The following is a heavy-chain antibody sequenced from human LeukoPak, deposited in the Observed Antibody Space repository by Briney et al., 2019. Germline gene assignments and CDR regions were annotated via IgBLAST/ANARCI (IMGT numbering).Heavy chain of an antibody. CDR3: AGHHPRNTVDF. V-gene: IGHV4-4*07. CDR1: GGSISIYY. J-gene: IGHJ4*02. D-gene: IGHD2/OR15-2a*01. CDR2: IYTSGST. Sequence: SETLSLTCTVSGGSISIYYWSWIRQPAGKGLEWIGRIYTSGSTNYNPSLKSRVTISLDTSKNQFSLKLSSVTAADTAVYYCAGHHPRNTVDFWGQGTLVTVSS.